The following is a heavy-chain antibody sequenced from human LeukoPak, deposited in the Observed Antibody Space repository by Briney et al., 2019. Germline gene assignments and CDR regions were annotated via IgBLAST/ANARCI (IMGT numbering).Heavy chain of an antibody. CDR3: ARGLAYYDFWSGYPYFDY. Sequence: SETLSLTCAVYGGSFSGYYWSWIRQPPGKGLEWIGEINHGGSTNYNPSLKSRVTISVDTSKNQFSLKLSSVTAADTAVYYCARGLAYYDFWSGYPYFDYWGQGTLVTVSS. CDR1: GGSFSGYY. CDR2: INHGGST. D-gene: IGHD3-3*01. J-gene: IGHJ4*02. V-gene: IGHV4-34*01.